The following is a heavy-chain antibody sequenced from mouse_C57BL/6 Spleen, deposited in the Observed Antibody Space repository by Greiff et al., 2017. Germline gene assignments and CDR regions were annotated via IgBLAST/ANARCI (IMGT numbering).Heavy chain of an antibody. Sequence: EVQLQQSGPELVKPGASVKISCKASGYTFTDYYMNWVKQSHGKSLEWIGDINPNNGGTSYNQKVNGKSTLTVDKSSSTAYMELRILTSEDAAVYYCARYHYEYDRYAMDYWGQGTSVTVSS. D-gene: IGHD2-4*01. CDR3: ARYHYEYDRYAMDY. J-gene: IGHJ4*01. CDR2: INPNNGGT. CDR1: GYTFTDYY. V-gene: IGHV1-26*01.